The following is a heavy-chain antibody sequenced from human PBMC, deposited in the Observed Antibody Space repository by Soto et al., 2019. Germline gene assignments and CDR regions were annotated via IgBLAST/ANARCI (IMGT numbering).Heavy chain of an antibody. CDR1: GFTFRIYA. J-gene: IGHJ3*02. Sequence: PVDSLKLSFTASGFTFRIYAMCSVRQVPRGGLEWLSCLGGSGDSTYYADSVKGRFTISRDNSKNTVDLHKNSLRAEDTALYYCVKRSGQSNGWGAFDIWGQGAMVTVS. CDR2: LGGSGDST. CDR3: VKRSGQSNGWGAFDI. V-gene: IGHV3-23*01. D-gene: IGHD6-19*01.